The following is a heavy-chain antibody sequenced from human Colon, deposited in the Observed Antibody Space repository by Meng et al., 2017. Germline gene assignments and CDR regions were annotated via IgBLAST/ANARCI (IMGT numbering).Heavy chain of an antibody. J-gene: IGHJ4*02. CDR1: GFTFSSYS. CDR3: AKSLAAEHITSLTYYFDY. D-gene: IGHD3-3*01. CDR2: ISGSGGNP. V-gene: IGHV3-23*01. Sequence: GESLKISCAASGFTFSSYSMSWVRQAPGKGLEWVSAISGSGGNPYYADPGKGRFTIYRDNSKNTLYLEMNSVKAEDTAVYYCAKSLAAEHITSLTYYFDYWGQGTLVTVSS.